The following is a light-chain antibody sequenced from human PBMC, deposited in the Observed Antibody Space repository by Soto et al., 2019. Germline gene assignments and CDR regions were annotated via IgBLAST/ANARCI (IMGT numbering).Light chain of an antibody. Sequence: ENVLTQAPATLSVSPGERATLSCRASQSVSNYLAWYQQRPGQAPRLLIYGASTRATGIPARFSGSGSGTEFILTISSLQSEDFAVYSCQQYSKWPLTFGGGTKVDIK. CDR3: QQYSKWPLT. J-gene: IGKJ4*01. V-gene: IGKV3-15*01. CDR2: GAS. CDR1: QSVSNY.